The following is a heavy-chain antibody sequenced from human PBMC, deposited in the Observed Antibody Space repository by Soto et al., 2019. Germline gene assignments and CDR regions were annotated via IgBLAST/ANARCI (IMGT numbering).Heavy chain of an antibody. CDR3: ASGLQLWLRRINNGYSG. CDR1: GGTFSTCA. D-gene: IGHD5-12*01. V-gene: IGHV1-69*12. J-gene: IGHJ4*02. Sequence: QVQLVQSGAEVKKPESSVKVSCKAPGGTFSTCAISWVRQAPGQGLEWMGGIIPMFGTANYAQRFQDRVTITADESTNTVYMELSSLRSEDTAVYFCASGLQLWLRRINNGYSGWGQGTLVTVSS. CDR2: IIPMFGTA.